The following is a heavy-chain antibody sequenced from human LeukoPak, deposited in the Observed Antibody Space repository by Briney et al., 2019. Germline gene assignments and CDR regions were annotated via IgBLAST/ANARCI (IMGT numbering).Heavy chain of an antibody. Sequence: GGSLRLSCAASGFIFSDYDVHWVRQAPGKGLEFVSAITSNGGRTFYANSVKGRFTISRDNSKNALYLQVDSLRADDMAVYYCARGAASGGYDYWGQGALVTVSS. J-gene: IGHJ4*02. CDR2: ITSNGGRT. CDR1: GFIFSDYD. D-gene: IGHD3-10*01. CDR3: ARGAASGGYDY. V-gene: IGHV3-64*01.